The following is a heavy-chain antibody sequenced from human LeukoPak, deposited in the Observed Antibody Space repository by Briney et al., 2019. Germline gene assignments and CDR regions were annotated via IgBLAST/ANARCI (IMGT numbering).Heavy chain of an antibody. CDR2: IYHSANS. Sequence: PSETLSLTCAVSGYFISSGYYWGWIRQPPGKGLEWIGSIYHSANSYYNPSLKSRVTISVDTSKNQFSLKLSSVTAAETAVYYCACTTKGSWHDDAFDIWGQGTMVTASS. V-gene: IGHV4-38-2*01. CDR3: ACTTKGSWHDDAFDI. CDR1: GYFISSGYY. J-gene: IGHJ3*02. D-gene: IGHD6-13*01.